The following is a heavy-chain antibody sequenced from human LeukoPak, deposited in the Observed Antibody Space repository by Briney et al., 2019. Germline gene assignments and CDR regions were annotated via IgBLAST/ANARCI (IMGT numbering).Heavy chain of an antibody. CDR1: GGSFSGYY. V-gene: IGHV4-34*01. CDR3: ARGPRGNPFRERYYYYMDV. D-gene: IGHD1-26*01. Sequence: SETLSLTCAAYGGSFSGYYWSWIRQPPGKGLEWIGEINHSGSTNYNPSLKSRVTISVDTSKNQFSLKLSSVTAADTAVYYCARGPRGNPFRERYYYYMDVWGKGTTVTVSS. CDR2: INHSGST. J-gene: IGHJ6*03.